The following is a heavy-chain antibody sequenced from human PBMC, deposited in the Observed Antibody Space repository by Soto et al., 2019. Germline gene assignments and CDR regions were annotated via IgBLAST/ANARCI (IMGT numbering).Heavy chain of an antibody. J-gene: IGHJ5*02. Sequence: QVQLQESGPGLVKPSQTLSLTCTVSGGSINSGNHYWNWIRQHPGKGLEWIGYISYSGSTSYNPSLKSRVTISVDTSQNQFSLKLSSVTAADTAVFYCARLSITSNGGWFDPWGQGTLVTVSS. CDR3: ARLSITSNGGWFDP. CDR2: ISYSGST. D-gene: IGHD1-20*01. CDR1: GGSINSGNHY. V-gene: IGHV4-31*03.